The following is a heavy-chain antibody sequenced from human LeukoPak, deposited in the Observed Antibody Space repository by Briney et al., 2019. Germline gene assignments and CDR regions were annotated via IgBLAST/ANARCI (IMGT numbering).Heavy chain of an antibody. CDR2: ISGSDAIT. D-gene: IGHD4-4*01. Sequence: QPGGSLRLSCAASGFAFKTYAMSWVRQAPGKGLEWVSAISGSDAITYYADSVKGRCTVSRDNSENTLYVQMNSLRAEDTAVYYCAKSRPTVDRWFDPWGQGTLVTVSS. V-gene: IGHV3-23*01. J-gene: IGHJ5*02. CDR3: AKSRPTVDRWFDP. CDR1: GFAFKTYA.